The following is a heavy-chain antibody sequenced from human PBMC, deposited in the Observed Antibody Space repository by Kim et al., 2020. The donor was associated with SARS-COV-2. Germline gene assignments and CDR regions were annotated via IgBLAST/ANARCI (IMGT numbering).Heavy chain of an antibody. V-gene: IGHV1-3*01. Sequence: ASVKVSCKASGYSFTSYAMHWVRQAPGQRLEWMGWINAGNGNTKYSQKVQGRVTITRDTSASTAYMELSSLRSEDTAVYYCARETVAGSSSARFDYWGQGTLVTVSS. J-gene: IGHJ4*02. D-gene: IGHD6-19*01. CDR2: INAGNGNT. CDR1: GYSFTSYA. CDR3: ARETVAGSSSARFDY.